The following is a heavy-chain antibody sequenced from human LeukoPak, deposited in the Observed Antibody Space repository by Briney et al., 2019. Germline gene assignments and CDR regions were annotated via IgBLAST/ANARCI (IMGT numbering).Heavy chain of an antibody. D-gene: IGHD6-13*01. J-gene: IGHJ2*01. Sequence: SETLSLTCTVPGGSISSYYWSSIRQPAGKGLEWIGRIYTSGSTNYNPSLKSRVTMAVDPSKNQFSLKLSSVTAADTAVYYCAREHSGSPARSWYQYFDLWGRGTLVTVSS. CDR2: IYTSGST. CDR1: GGSISSYY. CDR3: AREHSGSPARSWYQYFDL. V-gene: IGHV4-4*07.